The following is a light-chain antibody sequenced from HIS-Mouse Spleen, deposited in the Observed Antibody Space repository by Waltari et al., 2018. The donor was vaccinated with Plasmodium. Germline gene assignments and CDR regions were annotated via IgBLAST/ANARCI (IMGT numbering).Light chain of an antibody. CDR2: KDS. Sequence: SYELTQPPSVSVSSGQTASITCSGDKLGDKYACWYQQKPGQSPVLVIYKDSERPSGIPERFSGSSSGTTVTLTISGVQAEDEADYYCQSADSSGTYVFGTGTKVTVL. CDR3: QSADSSGTYV. V-gene: IGLV3-25*03. CDR1: KLGDKY. J-gene: IGLJ1*01.